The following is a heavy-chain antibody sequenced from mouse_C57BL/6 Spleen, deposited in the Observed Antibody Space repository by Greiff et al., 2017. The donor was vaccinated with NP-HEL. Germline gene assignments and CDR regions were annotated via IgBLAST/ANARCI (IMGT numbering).Heavy chain of an antibody. CDR1: GYSITSGYY. CDR2: ISYDGSN. Sequence: VQLKESGPGLVKPSQSLSLTCSVTGYSITSGYYWNWIRQFPGNKLEWMGYISYDGSNNYNPSLKNRISITRDTSKNQFFLKLNSVTTEDTATYYCARAPYYYGSSPWYFDVWGTGTTVTVSS. CDR3: ARAPYYYGSSPWYFDV. V-gene: IGHV3-6*01. J-gene: IGHJ1*03. D-gene: IGHD1-1*01.